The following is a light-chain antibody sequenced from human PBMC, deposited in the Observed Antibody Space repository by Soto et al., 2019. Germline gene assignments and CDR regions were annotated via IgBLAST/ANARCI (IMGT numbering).Light chain of an antibody. J-gene: IGKJ4*01. V-gene: IGKV4-1*01. Sequence: DIVMTQSPDSLAVSLGERATINCKSSQSVLYSSNNKNYLAWYQQKPGQPPNLLIYWASTRGSGVPDRFSGSGSGTDFTLTISSLQAEDVAVYYCQHSYSTPLTFGGGTKVDIK. CDR1: QSVLYSSNNKNY. CDR3: QHSYSTPLT. CDR2: WAS.